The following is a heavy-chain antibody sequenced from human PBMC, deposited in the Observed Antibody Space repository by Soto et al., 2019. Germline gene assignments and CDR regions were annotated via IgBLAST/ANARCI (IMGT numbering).Heavy chain of an antibody. J-gene: IGHJ4*02. Sequence: QVQLVQSGAEVKKPGASVKVSCKASGYTFTSYAMHWVRQAPGQRLEWMGWINGGNGNTKYSQKFQGRVTITRDTSASTAYMELSSLRSEDTAVYYCAKSATVPAAIAYWGQGTLVTVSS. V-gene: IGHV1-3*01. CDR2: INGGNGNT. CDR1: GYTFTSYA. CDR3: AKSATVPAAIAY. D-gene: IGHD2-2*02.